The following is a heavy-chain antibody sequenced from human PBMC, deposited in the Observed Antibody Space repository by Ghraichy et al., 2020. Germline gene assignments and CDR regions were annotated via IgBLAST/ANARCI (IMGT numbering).Heavy chain of an antibody. CDR2: ISGSGGST. V-gene: IGHV3-23*01. Sequence: GGSLRLSCAASGFTFSSYAMSWVRQAPGKGLEWVSAISGSGGSTYYADSVKGRFTISRDNSKNTLYLQMNSLRAEDTAVYYCAKDSFWGGAVAGEYSMNYWGQVVLVTVAS. J-gene: IGHJ4*02. CDR1: GFTFSSYA. CDR3: AKDSFWGGAVAGEYSMNY. D-gene: IGHD6-19*01.